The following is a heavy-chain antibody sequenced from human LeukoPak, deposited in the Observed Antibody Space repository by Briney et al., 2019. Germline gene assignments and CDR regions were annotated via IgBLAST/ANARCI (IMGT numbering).Heavy chain of an antibody. J-gene: IGHJ6*02. CDR3: ARVTYYYGMDV. CDR1: GYTITNYY. CDR2: INPSGSTT. V-gene: IGHV1-46*01. Sequence: ASVKVSCKASGYTITNYYMHWVRQAPGQGLEWVGIINPSGSTTNYAQKFQGRVTMTRDTSTSTVYMELNSLGSEDAAVYYCARVTYYYGMDVWGQGTTVTVSS.